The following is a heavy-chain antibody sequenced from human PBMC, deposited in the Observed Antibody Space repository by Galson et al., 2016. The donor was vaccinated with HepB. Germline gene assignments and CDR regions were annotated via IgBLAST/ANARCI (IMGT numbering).Heavy chain of an antibody. V-gene: IGHV3-7*05. Sequence: SLRLSCAASGFTFSDHYMDWVRQAPGKGLECVANIKYDGSEKHYVDSVKGRFTISRDNSKNTLYLRMNSLRAEDTAVYYCAKDPIQCGGDCTRASYYFDYWGQGLLVTVSS. D-gene: IGHD2-21*02. CDR2: IKYDGSEK. J-gene: IGHJ4*02. CDR1: GFTFSDHY. CDR3: AKDPIQCGGDCTRASYYFDY.